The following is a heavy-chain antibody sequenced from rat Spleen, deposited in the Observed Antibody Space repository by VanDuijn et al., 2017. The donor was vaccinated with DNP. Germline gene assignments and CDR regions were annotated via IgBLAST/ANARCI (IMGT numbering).Heavy chain of an antibody. Sequence: EVQLVESGGDLVQPGRSLKLSCVASRFAFNNYWMTWFRQVPGKGLEWVASITSSGGRTYYPDSVKGRFTISRDNARNTLYLQMNSLRSEDTATYYCARWSSSHWYFDFWGPGTMVTVSS. CDR2: ITSSGGRT. CDR1: RFAFNNYW. J-gene: IGHJ1*01. CDR3: ARWSSSHWYFDF. D-gene: IGHD1-2*01. V-gene: IGHV5-31*01.